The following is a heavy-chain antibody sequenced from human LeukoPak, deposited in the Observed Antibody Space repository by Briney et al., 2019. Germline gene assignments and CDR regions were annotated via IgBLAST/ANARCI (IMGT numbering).Heavy chain of an antibody. V-gene: IGHV3-48*04. Sequence: GGSLRLSCAASGFTFSNYTMNWVRQAPGKGLEWVSYISSSGSTIYYADSVKGRFTISRDNAKNSLYLQMNSLRAEDTALYHCARDGYSSGWYGVDYWGQGTLVTVSS. CDR3: ARDGYSSGWYGVDY. CDR1: GFTFSNYT. CDR2: ISSSGSTI. J-gene: IGHJ4*02. D-gene: IGHD6-19*01.